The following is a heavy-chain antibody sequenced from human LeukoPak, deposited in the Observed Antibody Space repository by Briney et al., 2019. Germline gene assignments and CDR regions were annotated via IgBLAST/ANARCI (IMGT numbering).Heavy chain of an antibody. J-gene: IGHJ4*02. CDR2: IYISGST. D-gene: IGHD3-3*01. CDR3: ARGRSITIFGDYFDY. Sequence: SETLSLTCTVSGGSISSGSYYWSWIRQPAGKGLEWIGRIYISGSTNYNPSLKSRVTISVDTSKNQFSLKLSSVTAADTAVYYCARGRSITIFGDYFDYWGQGTLVTVSS. V-gene: IGHV4-61*02. CDR1: GGSISSGSYY.